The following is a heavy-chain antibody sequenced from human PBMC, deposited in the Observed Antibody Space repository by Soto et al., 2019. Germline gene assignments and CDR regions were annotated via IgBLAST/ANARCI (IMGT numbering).Heavy chain of an antibody. CDR1: GFTFSSYG. V-gene: IGHV3-30*18. J-gene: IGHJ4*02. D-gene: IGHD1-26*01. CDR2: ISYDGSNK. Sequence: QVQLVESGGGVVQPGRSLRLSCAASGFTFSSYGMHWVRQAPGKGLEWVAVISYDGSNKYYADSVKGRFTISRDNSKNPLYLQMNSLRAEDTAVYYCAKFSGSDFLIDHWGQGTLVTVSS. CDR3: AKFSGSDFLIDH.